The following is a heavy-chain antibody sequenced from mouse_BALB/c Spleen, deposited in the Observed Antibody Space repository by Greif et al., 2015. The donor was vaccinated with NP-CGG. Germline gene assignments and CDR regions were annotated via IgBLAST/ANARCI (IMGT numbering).Heavy chain of an antibody. CDR2: INPSNGGT. J-gene: IGHJ4*01. D-gene: IGHD1-1*01. V-gene: IGHV1S81*02. CDR1: GYTFTSYY. Sequence: QVQLQQSGAELVKPGASVKLSCKASGYTFTSYYRYWVKQRPGQGLEWIGEINPSNGGTNFNEKFKSKATLTVDKSSSTAYMQLSSLTSEDSAVYYCTATPYYAMDYWGQGTSVTVSS. CDR3: TATPYYAMDY.